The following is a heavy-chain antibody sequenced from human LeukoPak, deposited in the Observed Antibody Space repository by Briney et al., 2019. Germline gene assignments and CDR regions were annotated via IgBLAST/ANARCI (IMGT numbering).Heavy chain of an antibody. D-gene: IGHD6-13*01. V-gene: IGHV4-34*01. CDR2: INHSGST. J-gene: IGHJ1*01. Sequence: SETLSLTCAVNGGSFTGLYWNWIRQPPGKGLEWIGEINHSGSTCYNPSLKSRATISVDTSRNQFSLKLSSMTAADTAVYYCLVAAAALGSQHWGQGTLVTVSS. CDR3: LVAAAALGSQH. CDR1: GGSFTGLY.